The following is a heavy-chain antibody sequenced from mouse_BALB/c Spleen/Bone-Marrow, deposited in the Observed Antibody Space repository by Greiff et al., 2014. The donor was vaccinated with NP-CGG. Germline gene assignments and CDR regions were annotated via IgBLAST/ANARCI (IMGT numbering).Heavy chain of an antibody. Sequence: QVQLKESGAELVRPGTSVKVSCKASGYAFTNYLIEWVKQRPGQGLGWIGVINPGSGGTNYNEKFKGKATLTADKSSSTAYMQLSSLTSDDSAVYFCARGITTGYFDYWGQGTTLTVSS. CDR3: ARGITTGYFDY. J-gene: IGHJ2*01. CDR1: GYAFTNYL. V-gene: IGHV1-54*01. CDR2: INPGSGGT. D-gene: IGHD1-1*01.